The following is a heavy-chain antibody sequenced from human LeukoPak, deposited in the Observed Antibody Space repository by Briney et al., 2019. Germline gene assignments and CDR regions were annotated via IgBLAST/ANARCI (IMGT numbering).Heavy chain of an antibody. V-gene: IGHV3-30*18. CDR3: AKDKGREGDY. Sequence: PGGSLRLSCAASGFTLSSYGMHWVRLAPGKGLEWVAVISYDGSIKYYADSVKGRFTISRDNSKNTLYLQMNSLRAEDTAVYYCAKDKGREGDYWGQGTLVTVSS. CDR2: ISYDGSIK. CDR1: GFTLSSYG. D-gene: IGHD1-26*01. J-gene: IGHJ4*02.